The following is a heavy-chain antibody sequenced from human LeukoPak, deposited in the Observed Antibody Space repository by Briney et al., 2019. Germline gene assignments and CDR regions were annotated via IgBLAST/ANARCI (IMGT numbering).Heavy chain of an antibody. CDR2: ISGSGDFT. Sequence: GGSLRLSCAASGFTFSSYGMSWVRQAPGKGLEWVSGISGSGDFTYYADSVKGRFTISRDNSKNTLYLQMNSLRAEDTAVYYCAKAPYGSGTRGGFDYWGQGTLVTVSS. D-gene: IGHD3-10*01. CDR3: AKAPYGSGTRGGFDY. V-gene: IGHV3-23*01. J-gene: IGHJ4*02. CDR1: GFTFSSYG.